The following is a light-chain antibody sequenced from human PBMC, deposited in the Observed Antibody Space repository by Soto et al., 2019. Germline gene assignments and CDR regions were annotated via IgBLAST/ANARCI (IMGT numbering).Light chain of an antibody. CDR1: QSVSSF. Sequence: EIVLTQSPATLSLSPGERATLACRASQSVSSFLAWFQQKPGQAPSLLIYDASNRATGIPARFSGSGSGTNFTLTISSLEPEDVAVYYCQQRSNWPITFGQGTRLEI. CDR2: DAS. CDR3: QQRSNWPIT. J-gene: IGKJ5*01. V-gene: IGKV3-11*01.